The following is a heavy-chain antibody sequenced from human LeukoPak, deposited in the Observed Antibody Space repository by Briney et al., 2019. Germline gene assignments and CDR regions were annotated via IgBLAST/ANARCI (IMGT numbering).Heavy chain of an antibody. D-gene: IGHD6-6*01. J-gene: IGHJ4*02. Sequence: SETLSLTCTVSGGSISSYYWSWLRQPPGKGLEWIGYIYTSGSTNYNPSLKSRVTISVDTSKDQLSLKLSSVTAADTAVYYCARSSIAALLDYWGQGTLVTVSS. CDR3: ARSSIAALLDY. CDR2: IYTSGST. V-gene: IGHV4-4*09. CDR1: GGSISSYY.